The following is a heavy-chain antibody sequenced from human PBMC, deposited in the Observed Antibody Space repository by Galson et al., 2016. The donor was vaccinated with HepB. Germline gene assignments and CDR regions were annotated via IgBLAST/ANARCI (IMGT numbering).Heavy chain of an antibody. CDR3: TRLRFFSAANYFYGMDV. Sequence: QSGAEVKKPGESLKISCKGSGYSFASYWIGWVRQMPGKGLEYMGITFPGDSDTPYSPSFQGQVTISVDKSISTAYLQWSSLEASDTAMYYCTRLRFFSAANYFYGMDVWGQGTTVTVSS. V-gene: IGHV5-51*01. CDR1: GYSFASYW. J-gene: IGHJ6*02. CDR2: TFPGDSDT. D-gene: IGHD3-10*01.